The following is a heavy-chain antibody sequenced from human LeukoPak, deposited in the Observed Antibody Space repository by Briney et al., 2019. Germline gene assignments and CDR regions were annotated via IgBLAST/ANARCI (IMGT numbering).Heavy chain of an antibody. CDR2: MNPNSGNT. D-gene: IGHD6-6*01. CDR1: GYTFTSYD. Sequence: GASVKVSCKASGYTFTSYDINWVRQATGQGLEWMGWMNPNSGNTGYAQKFQGRVTMTRNTSISTAYMELSSLRSEDTAVYYCARDRGQLVYYYYMDVWGKGTTVTVSS. J-gene: IGHJ6*03. V-gene: IGHV1-8*01. CDR3: ARDRGQLVYYYYMDV.